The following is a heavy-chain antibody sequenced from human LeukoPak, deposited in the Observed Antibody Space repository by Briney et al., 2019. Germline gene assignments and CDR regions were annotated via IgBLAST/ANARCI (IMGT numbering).Heavy chain of an antibody. V-gene: IGHV3-21*01. CDR2: ISSSSSYI. CDR3: AAGVRRGGDHITKPDY. Sequence: PGGSLRLSCAASGFTFSSYSMNWVRQAPGKGLEWVSSISSSSSYIYYADSVKGRFTISRDNAKNSLYLQMNSLRAEDTAVYYWAAGVRRGGDHITKPDYWGQGTLVTVSS. J-gene: IGHJ4*02. CDR1: GFTFSSYS. D-gene: IGHD3-10*01.